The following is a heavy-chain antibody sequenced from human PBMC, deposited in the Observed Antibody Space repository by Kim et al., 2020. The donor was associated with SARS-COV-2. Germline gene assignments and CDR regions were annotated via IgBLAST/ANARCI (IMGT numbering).Heavy chain of an antibody. V-gene: IGHV3-23*01. CDR3: AKGQASMKVDWFDP. CDR2: IGGGGGNT. J-gene: IGHJ5*02. CDR1: GFTFSSYA. D-gene: IGHD3-22*01. Sequence: GGSLRLSCAASGFTFSSYAMMWARQAPGKGLEWVSTIGGGGGNTFYADSVKGRFTISRDNSKNTLHLQMNSLRAEDTALYYCAKGQASMKVDWFDPWGQGIRVTVSS.